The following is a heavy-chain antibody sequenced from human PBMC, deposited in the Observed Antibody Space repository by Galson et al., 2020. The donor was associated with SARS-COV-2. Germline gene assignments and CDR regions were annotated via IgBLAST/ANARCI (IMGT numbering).Heavy chain of an antibody. J-gene: IGHJ4*02. CDR3: ARVKDIVVIPAAIKIPRSDY. Sequence: GGSLRLSCAASGFTFRSYSMHWVRQAPGKGLEWVAVISYDGSNKYYADSVTGRFTISRDNSENTLFLQMNNLRPEDTAVYYCARVKDIVVIPAAIKIPRSDYWGQGTLVTVSS. CDR2: ISYDGSNK. V-gene: IGHV3-30-3*01. CDR1: GFTFRSYS. D-gene: IGHD2-2*01.